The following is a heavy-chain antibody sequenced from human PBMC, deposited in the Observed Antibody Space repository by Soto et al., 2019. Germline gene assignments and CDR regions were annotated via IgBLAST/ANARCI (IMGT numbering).Heavy chain of an antibody. J-gene: IGHJ6*02. Sequence: QVQLVQSGAEVKKPGSSVKVSCKASGGTFSSYAISWVRQAPGQGLEWMGGIIPIFGTANYAQKFQGRVTITADESPSTAYMELSSLRSEDTAVYYCARSCEWFGELHPDYYGMDVWGQGTTVTVSS. V-gene: IGHV1-69*01. CDR3: ARSCEWFGELHPDYYGMDV. CDR2: IIPIFGTA. D-gene: IGHD3-10*01. CDR1: GGTFSSYA.